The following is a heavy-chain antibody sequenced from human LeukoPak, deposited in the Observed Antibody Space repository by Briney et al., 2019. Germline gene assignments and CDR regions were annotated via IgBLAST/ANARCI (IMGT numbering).Heavy chain of an antibody. CDR1: GFTFSSYG. Sequence: PGGSLRLSCAASGFTFSSYGMHWVRQAPGKGLEWVAVISYDGSNKYYADSVKGRFTISRDNSRNTLYLQMNSLRAEDTAVYYCAKAPTVTMEVDYWGQGTLVTVSS. J-gene: IGHJ4*02. V-gene: IGHV3-30*18. CDR3: AKAPTVTMEVDY. CDR2: ISYDGSNK. D-gene: IGHD4-17*01.